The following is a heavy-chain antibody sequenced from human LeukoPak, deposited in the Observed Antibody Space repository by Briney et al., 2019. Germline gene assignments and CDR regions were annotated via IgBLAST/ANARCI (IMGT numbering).Heavy chain of an antibody. J-gene: IGHJ6*02. V-gene: IGHV1-69*13. CDR3: ARSLEYCSSTSCYMSYYYYGMDV. CDR2: IIPIFGTA. CDR1: GYTFTSYA. Sequence: SVKVSCKASGYTFTSYAISWVRQAPGQGLEWMGGIIPIFGTANYAQKFQGRVTITADESTSTAYMELSSLRSEDTAVYYCARSLEYCSSTSCYMSYYYYGMDVWGQGTTVTVSS. D-gene: IGHD2-2*02.